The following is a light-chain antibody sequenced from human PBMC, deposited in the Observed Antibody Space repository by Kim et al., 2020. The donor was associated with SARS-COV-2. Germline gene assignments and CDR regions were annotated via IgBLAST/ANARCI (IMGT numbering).Light chain of an antibody. J-gene: IGKJ2*01. Sequence: SASVGDRVTITCRASQRISSYLNWYQQKPGKAPNLLIYAASSLQSGVLSRFSGSGSGTDFTLTISSLQPEDFATYYCQQSYNTPYTFGQGTKLEI. V-gene: IGKV1-39*01. CDR3: QQSYNTPYT. CDR1: QRISSY. CDR2: AAS.